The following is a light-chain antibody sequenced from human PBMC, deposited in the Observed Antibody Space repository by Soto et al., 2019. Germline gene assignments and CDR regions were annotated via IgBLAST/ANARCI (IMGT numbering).Light chain of an antibody. CDR1: QSVSSN. Sequence: EIVMTQSPATLSVSPGERATLSCRASQSVSSNLAWYQQKPGQAPRLLIYGASTRATGIPARFSGSGSAAEFTLTISSLQSEDFAVYYCQQYNKWPPAYTFGQGTKLEIK. CDR2: GAS. V-gene: IGKV3-15*01. J-gene: IGKJ2*01. CDR3: QQYNKWPPAYT.